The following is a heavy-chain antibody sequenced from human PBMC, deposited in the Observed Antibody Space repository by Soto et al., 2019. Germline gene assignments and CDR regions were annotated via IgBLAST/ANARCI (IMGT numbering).Heavy chain of an antibody. Sequence: SETLSLTCTVSGGSISSGDYYWSWIRQPPGKGLEWIGYIYYSGSTYYNPSLKSRVTISVDTSKNQFSLKLSSVTAADTAVYYCARGFNDFWSGYSWFDPWGQGTLVTVSS. V-gene: IGHV4-30-4*01. CDR2: IYYSGST. D-gene: IGHD3-3*01. J-gene: IGHJ5*02. CDR3: ARGFNDFWSGYSWFDP. CDR1: GGSISSGDYY.